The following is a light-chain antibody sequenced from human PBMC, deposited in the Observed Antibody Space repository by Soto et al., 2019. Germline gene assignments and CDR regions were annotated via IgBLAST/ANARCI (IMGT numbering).Light chain of an antibody. CDR1: QTISSW. CDR3: QQGYSFPVT. V-gene: IGKV1-5*03. Sequence: DIQMTQSPSTLSGSVGDRVTITCRASQTISSWLAWYQQKPGKAPKLLIYKASTLKSGVPSRFSGSGSGTELTLTISSLQPDDFETYYCQQGYSFPVTFGGGTKVDIK. J-gene: IGKJ4*01. CDR2: KAS.